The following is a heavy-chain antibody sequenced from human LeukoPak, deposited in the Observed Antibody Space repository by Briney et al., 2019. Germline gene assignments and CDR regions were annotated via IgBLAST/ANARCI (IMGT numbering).Heavy chain of an antibody. J-gene: IGHJ4*02. CDR2: INPSGGSP. Sequence: ASVKVSCKASGYTFTSYYMHWVRQAPGQGLEWMGIINPSGGSPSYAQKFQGRVTITTDESTSTAYMELSSLRSEDTAVYYCARSIVGATIIDYWGQGTLVTVSS. CDR3: ARSIVGATIIDY. CDR1: GYTFTSYY. V-gene: IGHV1-46*01. D-gene: IGHD1-26*01.